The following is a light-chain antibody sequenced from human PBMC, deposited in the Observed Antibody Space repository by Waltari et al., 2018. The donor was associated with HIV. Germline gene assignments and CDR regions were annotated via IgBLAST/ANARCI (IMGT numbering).Light chain of an antibody. CDR2: EVS. V-gene: IGLV2-14*01. Sequence: QSALTQPASVSGSPGQSITISCTGTSFDIYGYNFVSWFQHHPGTAPKVIIYEVSNRPSGVSDRFSGSKSGNTASLTISGLQPEDEAEYFCISYISSSSPVFGGGTKLTVL. J-gene: IGLJ3*02. CDR3: ISYISSSSPV. CDR1: SFDIYGYNF.